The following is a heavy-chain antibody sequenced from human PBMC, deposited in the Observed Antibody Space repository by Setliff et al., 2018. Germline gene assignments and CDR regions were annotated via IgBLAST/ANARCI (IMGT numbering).Heavy chain of an antibody. J-gene: IGHJ4*02. CDR2: ISAYSGNT. D-gene: IGHD2-8*01. Sequence: ASVKVSCKASGYTFSNYGITWVRQAPGQGLEWMGWISAYSGNTKYAPELQGRVTLTTDTSTTTAYLELRSLTSDDTAVYYCSRLVRYCTTTTCQRASGDDYWGQGTLVTVSS. CDR3: SRLVRYCTTTTCQRASGDDY. CDR1: GYTFSNYG. V-gene: IGHV1-18*04.